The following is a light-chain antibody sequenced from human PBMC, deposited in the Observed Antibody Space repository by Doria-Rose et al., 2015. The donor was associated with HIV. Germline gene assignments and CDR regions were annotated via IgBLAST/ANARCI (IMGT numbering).Light chain of an antibody. CDR3: QSYDSSLSGSVV. CDR1: SSNIGADYD. J-gene: IGLJ2*01. CDR2: GNS. Sequence: SSVSGAPGQRVTISCTGSSSNIGADYDVHWYQQLPGTAPKLLIYGNSNRPSGVPDRFSGSKSGTSASLAITGLQAEDEADYYCQSYDSSLSGSVVFGGGTKLTVL. V-gene: IGLV1-40*01.